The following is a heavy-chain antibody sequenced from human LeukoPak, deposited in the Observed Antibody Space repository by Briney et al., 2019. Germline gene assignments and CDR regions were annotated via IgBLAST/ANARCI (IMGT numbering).Heavy chain of an antibody. Sequence: SETLSLTCAVYGGSFSGYYWGWIRQSPGKGLEWIGSIYYSGSTYYNPSLKSRVTISVDTSKNQFSLKLSSVTAADTAVYYCARDSSGSRPNFDYWGQGTLVTVSS. V-gene: IGHV4-39*01. D-gene: IGHD3-22*01. CDR2: IYYSGST. CDR1: GGSFSGYY. J-gene: IGHJ4*02. CDR3: ARDSSGSRPNFDY.